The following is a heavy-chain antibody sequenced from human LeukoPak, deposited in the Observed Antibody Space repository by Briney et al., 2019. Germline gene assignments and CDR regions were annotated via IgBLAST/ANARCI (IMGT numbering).Heavy chain of an antibody. CDR2: MYYSGST. Sequence: PSETLSLTCTVSGGSISSYYWSWIRQPPGKGLEWIGYMYYSGSTNYNPCLKSRVTISVDTSKNQFSLKLSSVTAADTAVYYCASFAKVSRRYYYYYMDVWGKGTTVTVSS. CDR3: ASFAKVSRRYYYYYMDV. CDR1: GGSISSYY. V-gene: IGHV4-59*01. J-gene: IGHJ6*03. D-gene: IGHD2-8*01.